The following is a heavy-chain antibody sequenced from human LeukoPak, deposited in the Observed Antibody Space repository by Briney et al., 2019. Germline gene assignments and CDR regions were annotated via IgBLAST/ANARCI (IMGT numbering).Heavy chain of an antibody. V-gene: IGHV3-30*03. CDR2: VSYDGSNT. CDR3: ARRRGDSSGYHFDF. D-gene: IGHD3-22*01. J-gene: IGHJ4*01. Sequence: PGGSPRLSCAASVFTFSRYGMHCVRHAPDEGVEWGAVVSYDGSNTYYADSVKGRFTISRDNSKNTLYLQMNSLRAEDTAVYYCARRRGDSSGYHFDFWGHGTLVTVSS. CDR1: VFTFSRYG.